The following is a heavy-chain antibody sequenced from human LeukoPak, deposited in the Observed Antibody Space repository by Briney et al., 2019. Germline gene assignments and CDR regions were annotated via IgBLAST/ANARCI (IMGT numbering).Heavy chain of an antibody. CDR3: ARGSNVDTAAKLPLDY. CDR1: GYTFTGYY. J-gene: IGHJ4*02. Sequence: GASVKVSCKASGYTFTGYYIHWARQAPGLGLEYMGWINPNSGGTEYAQKFQGRVTMTSVTSISTAYMEVNRLTSDGTAVYFCARGSNVDTAAKLPLDYWGQGTLVTVSA. CDR2: INPNSGGT. D-gene: IGHD5-18*01. V-gene: IGHV1-2*02.